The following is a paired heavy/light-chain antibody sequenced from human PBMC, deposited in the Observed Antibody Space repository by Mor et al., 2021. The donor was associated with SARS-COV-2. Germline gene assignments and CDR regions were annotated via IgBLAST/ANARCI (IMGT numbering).Light chain of an antibody. CDR1: NIGSKN. Sequence: SYELTQPLSVSVALGQTARITCGGNNIGSKNVHWYQQKPGQAPVLVIYRDSNRPSGIPERFSGSNSGNTATLTISRAQAGDEADYYCQVWDSSTEVFGTGTKVTVL. CDR3: QVWDSSTEV. CDR2: RDS. V-gene: IGLV3-9*01. J-gene: IGLJ1*01.
Heavy chain of an antibody. CDR3: ARGSDIVATQIDY. V-gene: IGHV4-30-4*01. J-gene: IGHJ4*02. Sequence: QVQLQESGPGLVKPSQTLSLTCTVSGGSISSGDYYWSWIRQPPGKGLEWIGYIYYSGSTYYNPSLKSRVTISVDTSKNQFSLKLSSVTAADTAVYYCARGSDIVATQIDYWGQGTLVTVSS. CDR1: GGSISSGDYY. CDR2: IYYSGST. D-gene: IGHD5-12*01.